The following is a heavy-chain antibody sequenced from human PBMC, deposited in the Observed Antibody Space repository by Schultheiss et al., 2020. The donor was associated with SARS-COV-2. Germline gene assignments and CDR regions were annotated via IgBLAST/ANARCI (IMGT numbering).Heavy chain of an antibody. D-gene: IGHD3-22*01. CDR2: IYHSGST. CDR3: ARVGAPDYYDSSGYYAA. Sequence: SETLSLTCAVSGGSISSSNWWSWVRQPPGKGLEWIGEIYHSGSTNYNPSLKSRVTMSVDTSKNQFSLKLSSVTAADTAVYYCARVGAPDYYDSSGYYAAWGQGTLVTVSS. J-gene: IGHJ5*02. V-gene: IGHV4-4*02. CDR1: GGSISSSNW.